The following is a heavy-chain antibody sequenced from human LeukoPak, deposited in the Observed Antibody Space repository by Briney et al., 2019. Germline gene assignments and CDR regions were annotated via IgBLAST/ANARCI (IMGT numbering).Heavy chain of an antibody. CDR1: GGSISGYY. D-gene: IGHD6-6*01. V-gene: IGHV4-4*07. CDR2: IYPSGST. J-gene: IGHJ5*02. CDR3: ARYTTSSERWFDP. Sequence: SETLSLTCTVSGGSISGYYWNWIRQPAGKGLEWIGRIYPSGSTYYNPSLKSRVSMSVDRSKNQFSLNLNSVTAADTAMYYCARYTTSSERWFDPWGQGTLVTVSA.